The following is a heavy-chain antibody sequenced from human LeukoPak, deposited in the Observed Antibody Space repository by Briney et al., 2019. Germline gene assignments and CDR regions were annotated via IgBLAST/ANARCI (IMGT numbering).Heavy chain of an antibody. J-gene: IGHJ4*02. V-gene: IGHV3-7*01. CDR3: AREMRSYDSSGYYSFDY. Sequence: GGSLRLSCAASGFTFSSYWMSWVRQAPGKGLEWVANIKQDESERYYVDSVKGRFTISRDNAKNSLYLQMNSLRAEDTAVYYCAREMRSYDSSGYYSFDYWGQGTLVTVSS. CDR1: GFTFSSYW. D-gene: IGHD3-22*01. CDR2: IKQDESER.